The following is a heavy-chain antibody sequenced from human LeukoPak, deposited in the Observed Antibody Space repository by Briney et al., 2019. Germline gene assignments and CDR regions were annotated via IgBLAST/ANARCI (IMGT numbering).Heavy chain of an antibody. D-gene: IGHD3-10*01. V-gene: IGHV3-30*04. CDR1: GFTFSNHA. J-gene: IGHJ4*02. CDR2: ISSDGSSK. CDR3: ARAWDYYGSGSYPDY. Sequence: GGSLRLSWAASGFTFSNHAMHWVRQAPGKGLEWVAVISSDGSSKYYTDSVKDRFTISRDNSKNTLYLQMNSLRPEDTAVYYCARAWDYYGSGSYPDYWGQGTLVTVSS.